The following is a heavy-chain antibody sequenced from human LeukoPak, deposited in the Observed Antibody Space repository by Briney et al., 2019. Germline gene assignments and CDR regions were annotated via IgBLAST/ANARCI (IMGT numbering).Heavy chain of an antibody. D-gene: IGHD4-17*01. Sequence: ASETLSLTCTVSGCSISSSSYYWGWIRQPPGKGLEWIGSIYYSGSTYYNPSLKSRVTISVDTSKNQFSLKLSSVTAADTAVYYCAIFAVTTNAVDVWGQGTTVTVSS. V-gene: IGHV4-39*01. CDR3: AIFAVTTNAVDV. CDR1: GCSISSSSYY. CDR2: IYYSGST. J-gene: IGHJ6*02.